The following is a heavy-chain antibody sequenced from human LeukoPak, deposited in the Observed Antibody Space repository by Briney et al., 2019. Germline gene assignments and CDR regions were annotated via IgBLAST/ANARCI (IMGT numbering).Heavy chain of an antibody. CDR2: ISNDGSST. V-gene: IGHV3-74*01. J-gene: IGHJ4*02. D-gene: IGHD3/OR15-3a*01. Sequence: GGSLRLSCAASGFTFSVYWMHWVRHAPGKGLVWGSRISNDGSSTTYADSVKGRFTISRDDAKNTVYLQMNSLRAEDAAVYYCVRDSPTGYYTDHWGQGTLVTVSS. CDR3: VRDSPTGYYTDH. CDR1: GFTFSVYW.